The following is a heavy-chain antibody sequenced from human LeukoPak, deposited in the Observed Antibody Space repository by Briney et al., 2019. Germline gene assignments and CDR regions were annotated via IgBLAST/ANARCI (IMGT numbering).Heavy chain of an antibody. V-gene: IGHV1-69*06. D-gene: IGHD3-22*01. CDR1: GGTFSSYA. J-gene: IGHJ6*03. Sequence: ASVKVSCKASGGTFSSYAISWVRQAPGQGLEWMGGIIPIFGTANYAQKFQGRVTITADKSTSTAYLQWSSLKASDTAMYYCARRTHYYDSSGYTYYYYMDVWGKGTTVTVSS. CDR3: ARRTHYYDSSGYTYYYYMDV. CDR2: IIPIFGTA.